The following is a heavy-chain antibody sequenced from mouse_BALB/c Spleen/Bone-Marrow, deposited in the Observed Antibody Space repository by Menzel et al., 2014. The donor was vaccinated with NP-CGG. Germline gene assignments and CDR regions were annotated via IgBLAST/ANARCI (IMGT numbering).Heavy chain of an antibody. CDR1: GFSLTNYG. CDR3: ARGYVKPPRYAMDY. D-gene: IGHD2-10*02. CDR2: IWSDGST. Sequence: VKLQESGPGLVAPSQSLSITCTISGFSLTNYGVHWVRQPPGKGLEWLVVIWSDGSTTYNSPLKSRLSISRDNSKSQVFLNMNGLQTDDTAMYYCARGYVKPPRYAMDYWGQGTSVTVSS. V-gene: IGHV2-6-1*01. J-gene: IGHJ4*01.